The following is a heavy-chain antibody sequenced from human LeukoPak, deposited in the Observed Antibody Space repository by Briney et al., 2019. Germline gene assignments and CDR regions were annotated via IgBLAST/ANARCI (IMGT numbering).Heavy chain of an antibody. J-gene: IGHJ2*01. V-gene: IGHV5-51*01. CDR2: IYPGDSNT. CDR3: ARRVVNNRNWYFNL. Sequence: TGESLKISCKGSGYRITNYWIGWVRQMPGKGLEWMGIIYPGDSNTRYSPSFQGQVTISADKSINTAYVQWSSLKASDTAMYYCARRVVNNRNWYFNLWGRGTLVTVSS. CDR1: GYRITNYW. D-gene: IGHD4-23*01.